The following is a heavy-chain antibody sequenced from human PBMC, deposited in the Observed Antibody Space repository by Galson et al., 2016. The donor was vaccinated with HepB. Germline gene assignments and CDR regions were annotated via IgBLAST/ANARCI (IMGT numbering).Heavy chain of an antibody. D-gene: IGHD3-22*01. CDR3: AKVRGDYYYDTSGLDAFDI. CDR1: GFTFSYYG. V-gene: IGHV3-33*03. J-gene: IGHJ3*02. CDR2: IWYDGSNK. Sequence: SLRLSCAASGFTFSYYGMHWVRQAPGKGLEWVAVIWYDGSNKYYADSVKGRFTISRDNSQNTLFLQMNSLRTEDTAIYYCAKVRGDYYYDTSGLDAFDIWGQGTMVTVSS.